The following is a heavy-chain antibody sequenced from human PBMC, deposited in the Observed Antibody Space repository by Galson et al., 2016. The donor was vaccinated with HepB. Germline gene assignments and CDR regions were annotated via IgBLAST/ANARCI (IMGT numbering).Heavy chain of an antibody. J-gene: IGHJ6*02. V-gene: IGHV1-3*01. CDR1: GYTYSNYA. Sequence: SVKVSCKASGYTYSNYAIHWVRQAPGQSLEWMGWSTAGNGNTRYSQKFQDRLTITRDPSASTAYMELRSLRSEDTAVYYCARGFRSLRNAPTYSYALDVWGQGTTVTVSS. CDR3: ARGFRSLRNAPTYSYALDV. CDR2: STAGNGNT. D-gene: IGHD1-14*01.